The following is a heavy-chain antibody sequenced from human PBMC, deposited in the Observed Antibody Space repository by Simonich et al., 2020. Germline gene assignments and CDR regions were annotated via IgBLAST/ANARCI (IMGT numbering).Heavy chain of an antibody. CDR1: GFTFSSSW. CDR2: SKSDGSRT. J-gene: IGHJ4*02. Sequence: EVQLVESGGGLFQPGGSLRLSCAASGFTFSSSWMHWVRQAPGKGLMWVSRSKSDGSRTSNADSVKSRCTISRDNAKSTLYLQMNSLRAEDTAVYYCARNRLDYWGQGTLVTVSS. V-gene: IGHV3-74*01. CDR3: ARNRLDY.